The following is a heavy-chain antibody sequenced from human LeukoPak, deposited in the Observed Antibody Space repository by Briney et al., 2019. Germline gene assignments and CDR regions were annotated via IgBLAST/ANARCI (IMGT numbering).Heavy chain of an antibody. CDR2: ISYDGSNK. D-gene: IGHD3-22*01. V-gene: IGHV3-30*18. CDR3: AKVAAYYYDSSGSQFDY. Sequence: SGGSLRLSCAASGFTFSSYGMHWVRQAPGKGLEWVAVISYDGSNKYYADSVKGRFTISRDNSKNTLYLQMNSLRAEDTAVYYCAKVAAYYYDSSGSQFDYWGQGTLVTVSS. CDR1: GFTFSSYG. J-gene: IGHJ4*02.